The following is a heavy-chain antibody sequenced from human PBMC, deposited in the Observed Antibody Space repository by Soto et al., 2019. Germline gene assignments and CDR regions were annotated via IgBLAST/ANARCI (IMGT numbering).Heavy chain of an antibody. V-gene: IGHV3-15*07. CDR3: TTDPSNWSDPDEQNWFDP. Sequence: PGGSLRLSCAASGFTFSNAWMNWVRQAPGKGLEWVGRIKSKTDGGTTDYAAPVKGRFTISRDDSKNTLYLQMNSLKTEDTAVYYCTTDPSNWSDPDEQNWFDPWGQGTRVTAPQ. CDR2: IKSKTDGGTT. CDR1: GFTFSNAW. D-gene: IGHD1-20*01. J-gene: IGHJ5*02.